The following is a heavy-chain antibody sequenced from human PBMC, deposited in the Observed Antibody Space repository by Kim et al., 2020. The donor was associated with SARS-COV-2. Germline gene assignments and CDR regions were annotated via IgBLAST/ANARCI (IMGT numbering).Heavy chain of an antibody. V-gene: IGHV3-74*01. CDR1: GFTLSRYW. CDR3: AEDLPGLRDF. J-gene: IGHJ4*02. Sequence: GGSLRLSCAASGFTLSRYWVHWVRQAPGKGLVWVSRINEDGSFTDSADSVRGRFYISRDEAKNTVYLQMNSLRAEAPALYYCAEDLPGLRDFWGQGTLVT. CDR2: INEDGSFT.